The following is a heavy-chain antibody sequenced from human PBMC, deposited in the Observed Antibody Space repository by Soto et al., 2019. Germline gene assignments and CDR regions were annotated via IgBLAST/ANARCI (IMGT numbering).Heavy chain of an antibody. V-gene: IGHV1-69*06. J-gene: IGHJ3*02. CDR1: GGAFSTYS. CDR3: ANGYCSGGSCYLSAFDI. CDR2: IIPIFGTT. Sequence: QVQLVQSGAEVKKPASSVKVSCKASGGAFSTYSINWVRQAPGQGLEWMGRIIPIFGTTNYAQKFQGRVTITADKSTTTAYMALSSLRSEDTAVYYCANGYCSGGSCYLSAFDIWGQGTMVRVSS. D-gene: IGHD2-15*01.